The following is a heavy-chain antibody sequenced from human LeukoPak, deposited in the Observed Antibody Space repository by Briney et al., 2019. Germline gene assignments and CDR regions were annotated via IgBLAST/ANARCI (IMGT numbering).Heavy chain of an antibody. CDR1: GFTFSSYA. CDR2: ISGSGGST. J-gene: IGHJ6*02. D-gene: IGHD2-2*03. V-gene: IGHV3-23*01. CDR3: AKGGYCSSTSCYWGYYGMDV. Sequence: PGGSLRLSCAASGFTFSSYAMSWVRQAPGKGLEWVSAISGSGGSTYYAGSVKGRFTISRDNSKNTLYLQMNSLRAEDTAVYYCAKGGYCSSTSCYWGYYGMDVWGQGTTVTVSS.